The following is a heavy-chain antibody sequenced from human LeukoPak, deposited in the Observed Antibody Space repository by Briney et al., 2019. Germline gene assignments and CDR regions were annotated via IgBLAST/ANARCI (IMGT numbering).Heavy chain of an antibody. CDR2: ITISGGST. J-gene: IGHJ6*03. D-gene: IGHD2-2*01. V-gene: IGHV3-23*01. Sequence: RGSLRLSCAASGFTFSSYDMSWVRQAPGKGLEWVSSITISGGSTFYADSVMGRFTISRDNYKNTLYLQMNSLSAEDTAVYYCAKRGNPAVGHHYLDVWGKGTTVSVSS. CDR1: GFTFSSYD. CDR3: AKRGNPAVGHHYLDV.